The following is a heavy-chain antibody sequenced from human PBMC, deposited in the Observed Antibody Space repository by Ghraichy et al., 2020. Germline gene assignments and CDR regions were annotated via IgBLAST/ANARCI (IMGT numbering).Heavy chain of an antibody. Sequence: GESLNISCEASGYRFTTYWIGWVRQVPGKGLEWMGVIYPGDSDSRYSQSFQGHVTFSADKSITTAYLHWSSLRASDTALYYCARLSPYVQCTGGSCPDQLDSWGQGTLVTVSS. D-gene: IGHD2-8*02. CDR3: ARLSPYVQCTGGSCPDQLDS. V-gene: IGHV5-51*01. CDR1: GYRFTTYW. J-gene: IGHJ4*02. CDR2: IYPGDSDS.